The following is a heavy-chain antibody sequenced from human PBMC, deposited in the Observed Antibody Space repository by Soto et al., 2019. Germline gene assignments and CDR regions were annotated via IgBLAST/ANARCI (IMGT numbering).Heavy chain of an antibody. CDR2: ISHSGTS. D-gene: IGHD3-10*01. J-gene: IGHJ5*02. CDR3: AKASRGHSGWGNWFDP. V-gene: IGHV4-38-2*02. Sequence: SETLSLTCTVSGYSISSGYYWSWIRQTPGKGLEWIGSISHSGTSFYNPSLRSRVTISMDTSNNHFSLKLNSLTATDTAVYYSAKASRGHSGWGNWFDPWGQGTLVTVSS. CDR1: GYSISSGYY.